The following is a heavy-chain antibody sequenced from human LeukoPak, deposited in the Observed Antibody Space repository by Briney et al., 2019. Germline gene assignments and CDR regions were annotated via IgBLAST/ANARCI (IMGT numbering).Heavy chain of an antibody. J-gene: IGHJ4*02. V-gene: IGHV3-23*01. Sequence: GGSLRLSCAASGFTFSSCAMNWVRQAPGKGLEWVSTISSSGSNTYYADSVKGRFTISRDNFKNTLSLQMNSQRAEDTAVYYCAKGQSRLSEFDYWGQGTLVTVSS. CDR1: GFTFSSCA. CDR3: AKGQSRLSEFDY. CDR2: ISSSGSNT. D-gene: IGHD1-14*01.